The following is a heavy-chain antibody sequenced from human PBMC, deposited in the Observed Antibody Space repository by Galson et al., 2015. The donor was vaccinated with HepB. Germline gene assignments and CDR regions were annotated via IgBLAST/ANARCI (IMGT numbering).Heavy chain of an antibody. CDR1: GFTFSNYA. D-gene: IGHD3-10*01. CDR2: ISGSGGST. J-gene: IGHJ4*02. CDR3: AKDIGRRITMVRGVIIPDYFDY. V-gene: IGHV3-23*01. Sequence: SLRLSCAASGFTFSNYAMSWVRQAPGKGLEWVSAISGSGGSTYYADSAKGRFTISRDNSKNTLYLQMNTLRAEDTAVYYCAKDIGRRITMVRGVIIPDYFDYWGQGTLVTVSS.